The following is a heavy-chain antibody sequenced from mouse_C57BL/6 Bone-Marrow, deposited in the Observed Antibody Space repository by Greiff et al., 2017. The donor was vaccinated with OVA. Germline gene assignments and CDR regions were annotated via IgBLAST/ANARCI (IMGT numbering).Heavy chain of an antibody. CDR1: GYTFTSYW. Sequence: QVQLQQSGAELVKPGASVKLSCKASGYTFTSYWMHWVKQRPGQGLEWIGMIHPNSGSTNYNEKFKSKATLTVDKSSSTAYMQLSSLTSEDSAVYYCARWDGNYGRYFDVWGTGTTVTVSS. CDR2: IHPNSGST. CDR3: ARWDGNYGRYFDV. D-gene: IGHD2-1*01. V-gene: IGHV1-64*01. J-gene: IGHJ1*03.